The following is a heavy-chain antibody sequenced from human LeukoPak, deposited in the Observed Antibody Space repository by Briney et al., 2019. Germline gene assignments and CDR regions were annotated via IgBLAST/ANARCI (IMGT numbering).Heavy chain of an antibody. D-gene: IGHD2-15*01. CDR3: ARHLVVVVAANWFDP. J-gene: IGHJ5*02. CDR2: IYYSGST. V-gene: IGHV4-59*08. CDR1: GGSISSYY. Sequence: ETLSLTCTVSGGSISSYYWSWIRQPPGKGLEWIGYIYYSGSTNYNPSLKSRVTISVDTSKNQFSLKLSSVTAADTAVYYCARHLVVVVAANWFDPWGQGTLVTVSS.